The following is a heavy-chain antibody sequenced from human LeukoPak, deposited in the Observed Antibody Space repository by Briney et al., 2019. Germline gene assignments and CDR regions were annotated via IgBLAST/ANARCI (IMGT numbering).Heavy chain of an antibody. CDR2: IYYSGST. V-gene: IGHV4-39*01. CDR3: ARSSIVLMVYAMLDFDY. D-gene: IGHD2-8*01. CDR1: GGSISSSSYY. Sequence: NPSETLSLTCTVSGGSISSSSYYWGWIRQPPGKGLEWIGSIYYSGSTYYNPSLKSRVTISVDPSKNQFSLKLSSVAAADTAVYYFARSSIVLMVYAMLDFDYWGQGTLVTVSS. J-gene: IGHJ4*02.